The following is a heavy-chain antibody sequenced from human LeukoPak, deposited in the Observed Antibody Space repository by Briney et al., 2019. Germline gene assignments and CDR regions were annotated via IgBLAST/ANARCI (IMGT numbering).Heavy chain of an antibody. Sequence: SQTLSLTCTVSGGSISSGGYYWSWIRQHPGKGLEWIGYIYYSGSTYYNPSLKSRVTISVDTSKNQFSLKLSSVTAADTAVYYCARGLRETTAALDGLPFDYWGQGTLVTVSS. CDR1: GGSISSGGYY. D-gene: IGHD3-9*01. CDR3: ARGLRETTAALDGLPFDY. J-gene: IGHJ4*02. V-gene: IGHV4-31*03. CDR2: IYYSGST.